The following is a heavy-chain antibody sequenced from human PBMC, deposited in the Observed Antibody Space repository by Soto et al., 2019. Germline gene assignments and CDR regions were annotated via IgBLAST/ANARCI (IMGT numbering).Heavy chain of an antibody. J-gene: IGHJ6*03. CDR3: ASQDIVVVVAVSHLGYMDV. CDR2: IYSGGST. Sequence: GGSLRLSCAASGFTVSSNYMSWVRQAPGKGLEWVSVIYSGGSTYYADSVKGRFTISRDYSNNTLYLQMNSLRAEDTAVYYFASQDIVVVVAVSHLGYMDVWGKGTTVTVSS. CDR1: GFTVSSNY. V-gene: IGHV3-66*04. D-gene: IGHD2-15*01.